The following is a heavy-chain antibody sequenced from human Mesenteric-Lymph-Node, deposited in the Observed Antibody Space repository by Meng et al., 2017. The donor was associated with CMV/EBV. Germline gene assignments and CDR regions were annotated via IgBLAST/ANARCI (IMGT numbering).Heavy chain of an antibody. D-gene: IGHD6-19*01. V-gene: IGHV4-39*01. CDR2: VHYTGST. CDR3: ARPFPSWQSPRLDPFGA. Sequence: LQLRESVPGQVKPSETLSLTCTVSGDSISSFYYWGWIRQPPGRGLEWIGSVHYTGSTYYSPSLKSRVTVSVDTSKNQFSLRLTSVTAADTAVYYCARPFPSWQSPRLDPFGAWGQGTLVTVSS. J-gene: IGHJ5*02. CDR1: GDSISSFYY.